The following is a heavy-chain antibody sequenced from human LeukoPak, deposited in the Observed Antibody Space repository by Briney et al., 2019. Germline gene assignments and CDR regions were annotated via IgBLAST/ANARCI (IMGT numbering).Heavy chain of an antibody. J-gene: IGHJ4*02. CDR1: GGTFSSYA. CDR3: ATAPAYDSGNRH. CDR2: IIPIFGTS. V-gene: IGHV1-69*13. Sequence: ASVKVSCKASGGTFSSYAITRVRQAPGQGLEWMGGIIPIFGTSNYAQRFQGRVTITADESTSTAYMDLSSLRSEDTAVYYCATAPAYDSGNRHWGQGTLVTVSS. D-gene: IGHD3-10*01.